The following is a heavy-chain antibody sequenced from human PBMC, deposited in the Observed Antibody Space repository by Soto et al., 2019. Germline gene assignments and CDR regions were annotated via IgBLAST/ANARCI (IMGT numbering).Heavy chain of an antibody. CDR2: IYYSGST. CDR1: GGSISSYY. J-gene: IGHJ4*02. V-gene: IGHV4-59*01. Sequence: PSETLSLTCTVSGGSISSYYWSWIRQPPGKGLEWIGYIYYSGSTNYNPSLKSRVTISVDTSKNQFSLKLSSVTAADTAVYYCAKWESSGWALDYWGQGTLVTVSS. CDR3: AKWESSGWALDY. D-gene: IGHD6-19*01.